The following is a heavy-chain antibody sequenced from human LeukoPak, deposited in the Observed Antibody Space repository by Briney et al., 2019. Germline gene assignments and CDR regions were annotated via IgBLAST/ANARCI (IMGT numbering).Heavy chain of an antibody. CDR3: ARNQRDYLFDY. D-gene: IGHD4-17*01. CDR2: IYYSGNT. V-gene: IGHV4-39*01. CDR1: GGSVSTSSYY. Sequence: SETLSLTCTVSGGSVSTSSYYWGWIRQPPGRGLEWIGSIYYSGNTYYNPSLKSRVTISVDTSKNQFSLKLSSVTAADTAVYYCARNQRDYLFDYWGQGTLVTVSS. J-gene: IGHJ4*02.